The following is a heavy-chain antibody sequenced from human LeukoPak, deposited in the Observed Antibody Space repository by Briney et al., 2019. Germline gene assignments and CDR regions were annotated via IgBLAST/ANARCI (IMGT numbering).Heavy chain of an antibody. CDR3: ASKEYYYYGMDV. CDR1: GDSIRRDNYY. J-gene: IGHJ6*01. CDR2: IYYSGST. Sequence: SETLSLTCTVSGDSIRRDNYYWGWIRQPPGKGLEWIGSIYYSGSTYYNPSLKSRVTISVDKSKNQISLKLSSVTAADTAVYYCASKEYYYYGMDVWGQGTTVTVSS. V-gene: IGHV4-39*07.